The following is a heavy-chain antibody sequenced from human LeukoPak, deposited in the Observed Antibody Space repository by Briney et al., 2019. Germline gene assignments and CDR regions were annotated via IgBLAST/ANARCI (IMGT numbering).Heavy chain of an antibody. V-gene: IGHV1-46*01. CDR1: GYTFTSYY. Sequence: ASVKVSCKASGYTFTSYYMHWVRQAPGQGLEWMGIINPSGGSTSYAQKFQGRVTMTRNTSISTAYMELSSLRSEDTAVYYCARGQNYYDSSEYDFDYWGQGTLVTVSS. J-gene: IGHJ4*02. D-gene: IGHD3-22*01. CDR2: INPSGGST. CDR3: ARGQNYYDSSEYDFDY.